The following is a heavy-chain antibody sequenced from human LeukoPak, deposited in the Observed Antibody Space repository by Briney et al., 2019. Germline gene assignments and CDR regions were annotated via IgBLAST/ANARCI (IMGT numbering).Heavy chain of an antibody. D-gene: IGHD3-22*01. Sequence: AASVKVSCKASGGTFSSYAISWVRQAPGQGLEWMGGIIPIFGTANYAQKFQGRVTITADESTSTAYMELSSLRSEDTAVYYCARNHYYDSSGYYLYYFDYWGQGTLVTVSS. CDR2: IIPIFGTA. J-gene: IGHJ4*02. V-gene: IGHV1-69*13. CDR1: GGTFSSYA. CDR3: ARNHYYDSSGYYLYYFDY.